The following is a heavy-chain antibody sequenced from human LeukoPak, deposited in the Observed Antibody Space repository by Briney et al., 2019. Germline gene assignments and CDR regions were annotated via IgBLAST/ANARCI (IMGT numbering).Heavy chain of an antibody. CDR3: ARDSTTGSGSYYDYFDY. V-gene: IGHV3-30*04. J-gene: IGHJ4*02. D-gene: IGHD3-10*01. Sequence: PGGSLRLSCAASGFTFSSYAMHWVRQAPGKGLEWVAVISYDGSNKYYADSVKGRFTISRDNSKNTLYLQMNSLRAEDTAVYYCARDSTTGSGSYYDYFDYWGQGTLVTVSS. CDR1: GFTFSSYA. CDR2: ISYDGSNK.